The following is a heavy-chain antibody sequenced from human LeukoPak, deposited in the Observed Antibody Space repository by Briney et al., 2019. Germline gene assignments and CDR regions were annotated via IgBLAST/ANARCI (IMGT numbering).Heavy chain of an antibody. D-gene: IGHD5-18*01. CDR3: ARETPRGYSYHFDY. CDR2: IYYSGST. CDR1: GGSISSYY. Sequence: PSETLSLTCTVSGGSISSYYWSWIRQPPGKGLEWIGYIYYSGSTNYNPSLKSRVTISVDTSKNQFSLKLSSVTAADTAVYYCARETPRGYSYHFDYSGQGTLVTVSS. J-gene: IGHJ4*02. V-gene: IGHV4-59*01.